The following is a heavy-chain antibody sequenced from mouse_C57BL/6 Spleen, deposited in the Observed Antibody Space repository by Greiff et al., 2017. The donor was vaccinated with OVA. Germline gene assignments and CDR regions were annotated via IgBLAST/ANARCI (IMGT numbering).Heavy chain of an antibody. CDR3: ARDSFDY. CDR2: ISYDGSN. J-gene: IGHJ2*01. Sequence: EVQLKESGPGLVKPSQSLSLTCSVTGYSITSGYYWNWIRQFPGNKLEWMGYISYDGSNNYNPSLKNRISITRDTSKNQFFLKLNSVTTEDTATYYCARDSFDYWGQGTTLTVSS. CDR1: GYSITSGYY. V-gene: IGHV3-6*01.